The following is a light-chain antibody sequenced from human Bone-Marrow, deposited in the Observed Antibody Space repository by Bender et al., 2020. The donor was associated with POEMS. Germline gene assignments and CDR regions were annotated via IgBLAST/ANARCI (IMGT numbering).Light chain of an antibody. CDR2: INN. CDR1: SSNIGTNP. Sequence: QSVLTQPPSASGTPGQRVTISCSGSSSNIGTNPVNWYQQLPGTAPKLLIYINNQRPSGVPDRFSGSKSGDTASLTISGLQNEDEGHYYCCAYAGSYPHWVFGGGTKVTVL. CDR3: CAYAGSYPHWV. J-gene: IGLJ3*02. V-gene: IGLV1-44*01.